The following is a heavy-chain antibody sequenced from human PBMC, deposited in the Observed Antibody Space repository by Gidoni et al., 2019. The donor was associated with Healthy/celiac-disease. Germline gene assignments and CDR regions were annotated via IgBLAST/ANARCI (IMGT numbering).Heavy chain of an antibody. J-gene: IGHJ4*02. CDR3: AIYLNGLFDY. V-gene: IGHV3-11*06. CDR2: ISGSSIYR. CDR1: GFTFSDYY. Sequence: QVQLVESGGGWVKPGGSLRLSCAAPGFTFSDYYGSWLRQAPWKGREWISYISGSSIYRNFADSVKDRFTISRDNAKSSLYLQMNSLRSEGTAVYYCAIYLNGLFDYWGQGTLVTVSS.